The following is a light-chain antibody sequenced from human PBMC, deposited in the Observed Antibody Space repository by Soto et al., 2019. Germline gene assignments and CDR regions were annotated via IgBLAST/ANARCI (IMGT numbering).Light chain of an antibody. Sequence: EIVMTQSPATLSVSPGERSTLSCRASQSVSSYLAWYQQRPGQXPRXXIYDASNRATGIPARFSGSGSGTDLTLTVSRLEPEDFEVYYCQQYGSSRWTFGQGTKVDIK. CDR2: DAS. V-gene: IGKV3-20*01. J-gene: IGKJ1*01. CDR3: QQYGSSRWT. CDR1: QSVSSY.